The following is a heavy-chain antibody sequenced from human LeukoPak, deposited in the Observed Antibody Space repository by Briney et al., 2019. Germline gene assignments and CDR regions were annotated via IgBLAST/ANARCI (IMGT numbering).Heavy chain of an antibody. D-gene: IGHD6-13*01. CDR3: AKTRPLDSSSWSHGDY. Sequence: GGSLRLSCAASGFTFSSYAMSWVRQAPGKGLEWVSAISGSGGSTYYGDSVKGRFTISRDNSKNTLCLQMNSLRAEDTAVYYCAKTRPLDSSSWSHGDYWGQGTLVTVSS. J-gene: IGHJ4*02. CDR1: GFTFSSYA. V-gene: IGHV3-23*01. CDR2: ISGSGGST.